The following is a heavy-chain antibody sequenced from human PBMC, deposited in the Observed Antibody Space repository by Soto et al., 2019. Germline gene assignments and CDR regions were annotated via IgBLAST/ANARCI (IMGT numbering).Heavy chain of an antibody. V-gene: IGHV3-30-3*01. D-gene: IGHD5-18*01. CDR2: ISYDGSNK. J-gene: IGHJ4*02. CDR1: GFTFSSYA. CDR3: ARDLGDTAMVPGDY. Sequence: SLRLSCAASGFTFSSYAMHWVRQAPGKGLEWVAVISYDGSNKYYADSVKGRFTISRDNSKNTLYLQMNSLRAEDTAVYYCARDLGDTAMVPGDYWGQGTLVTVSS.